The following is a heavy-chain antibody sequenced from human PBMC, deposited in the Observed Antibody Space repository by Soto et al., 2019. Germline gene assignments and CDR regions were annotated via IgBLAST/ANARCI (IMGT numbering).Heavy chain of an antibody. Sequence: PGGSLILSCAASGFTFSSYSMNWVRQAPGKGLEWVSSISSSSSYIYYADSVKGRFTISRDNAKNSLYLQMNSLRAEDTAVYYCARDTVPYDYVWGSYRWIDYYYYGMDVWGQGTTVTVSS. J-gene: IGHJ6*02. CDR2: ISSSSSYI. CDR1: GFTFSSYS. CDR3: ARDTVPYDYVWGSYRWIDYYYYGMDV. V-gene: IGHV3-21*01. D-gene: IGHD3-16*02.